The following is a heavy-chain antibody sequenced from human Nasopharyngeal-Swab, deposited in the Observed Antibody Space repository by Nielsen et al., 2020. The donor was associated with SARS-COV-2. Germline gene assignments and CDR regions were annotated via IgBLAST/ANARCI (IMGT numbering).Heavy chain of an antibody. V-gene: IGHV4-4*02. CDR2: IYHSGST. J-gene: IGHJ4*02. D-gene: IGHD6-19*01. CDR3: ARDGSSGWYFDY. CDR1: AGSTSSSNW. Sequence: SQTLSLTCAVSAGSTSSSNWWSCVRQPPGKGLEWIGEIYHSGSTNYNPSLKSRVTISVDKSKNQFSLKLSSVTAADTAVYYCARDGSSGWYFDYWGQGTLVTVSS.